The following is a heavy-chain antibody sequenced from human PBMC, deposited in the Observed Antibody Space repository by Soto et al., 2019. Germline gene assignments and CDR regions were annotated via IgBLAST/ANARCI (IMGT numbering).Heavy chain of an antibody. D-gene: IGHD3-22*01. CDR1: GYTFTKYG. J-gene: IGHJ6*03. CDR3: AREIGVISTGLCDAYGGFRV. CDR2: INAGNGYT. V-gene: IGHV1-3*01. Sequence: AASVKVSCKASGYTFTKYGMHWVRQAPGQSLEWMGWINAGNGYTEYSQKFQGRVTITRDTSASIAYMELSSLRSEDTAVYYCAREIGVISTGLCDAYGGFRVWGKGNTVTVSS.